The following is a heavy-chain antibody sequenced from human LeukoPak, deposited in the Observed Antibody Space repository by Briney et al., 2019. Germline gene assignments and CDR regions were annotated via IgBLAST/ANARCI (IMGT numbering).Heavy chain of an antibody. CDR2: TYYRSKWYN. J-gene: IGHJ4*02. V-gene: IGHV6-1*01. D-gene: IGHD5-18*01. CDR3: AREGDTAMVSFDY. CDR1: GDSVSSNSAA. Sequence: SQTLLLTCAISGDSVSSNSAAWNWLRQSPSRGLEWLGRTYYRSKWYNDYAVSVKSRITINPDTSKNQFSLQLNSVTPEDTAVYYCAREGDTAMVSFDYWGQGTLVTVSS.